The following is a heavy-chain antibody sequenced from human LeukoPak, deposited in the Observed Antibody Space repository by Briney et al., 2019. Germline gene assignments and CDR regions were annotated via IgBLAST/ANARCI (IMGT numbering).Heavy chain of an antibody. CDR3: ARTHYYDSSGYYTGGFDY. Sequence: PSETLSLTCTVSGGSISSSSYYWGWIRQPPGKGLEWIGSIYYSGSTNYNPSLKSRVTISVDTSKNQFSLKLSSVTAADTAVYYCARTHYYDSSGYYTGGFDYWGQGTLVTVSS. D-gene: IGHD3-22*01. CDR2: IYYSGST. CDR1: GGSISSSSYY. J-gene: IGHJ4*02. V-gene: IGHV4-39*07.